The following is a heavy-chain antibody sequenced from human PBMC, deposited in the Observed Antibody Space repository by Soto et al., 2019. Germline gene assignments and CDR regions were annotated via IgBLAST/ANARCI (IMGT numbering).Heavy chain of an antibody. CDR1: RYSLSSYX. Sequence: SXTXTVSRYSLSSYXLSWIRERAGKGLEWIGRIHASVITNYNPSLKSRVTMSVDTSKKQFSLKLNSVTAADKAVYYCARGMFYYDSSGYYTPYYFDYWGQGTLGTVSS. CDR2: IHASVIT. D-gene: IGHD3-22*01. V-gene: IGHV4-4*07. J-gene: IGHJ4*02. CDR3: ARGMFYYDSSGYYTPYYFDY.